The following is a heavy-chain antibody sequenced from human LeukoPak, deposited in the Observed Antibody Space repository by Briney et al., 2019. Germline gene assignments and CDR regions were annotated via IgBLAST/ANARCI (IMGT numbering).Heavy chain of an antibody. V-gene: IGHV3-66*02. Sequence: GGSLRLSCAASGFAVSNNYMSWVRQAPGKGLEWVSVIYGSGSTNYADSVKGRFTISRDISTNTLSLQMNSLRTEDTAVYYCAGGYDASDYWGQGTLVTVSS. CDR2: IYGSGST. CDR1: GFAVSNNY. J-gene: IGHJ4*02. CDR3: AGGYDASDY. D-gene: IGHD3-16*01.